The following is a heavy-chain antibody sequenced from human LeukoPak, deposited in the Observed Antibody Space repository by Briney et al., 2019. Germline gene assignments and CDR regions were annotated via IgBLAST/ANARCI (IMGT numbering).Heavy chain of an antibody. CDR2: ISYDGSNK. CDR3: ARGGAHSSSNCDY. J-gene: IGHJ4*02. V-gene: IGHV3-30*03. Sequence: PGGSLRLSCAASGFTFSDYGMHWVRQAPGKGLEWVTVISYDGSNKYYGDSVKGRFTISRDNSKNTQYLQMNSLRVEDTAVYYCARGGAHSSSNCDYWGQGTLVTVSS. D-gene: IGHD6-13*01. CDR1: GFTFSDYG.